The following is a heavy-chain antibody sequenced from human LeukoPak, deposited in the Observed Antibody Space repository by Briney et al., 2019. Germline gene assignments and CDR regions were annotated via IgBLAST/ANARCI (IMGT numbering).Heavy chain of an antibody. CDR3: AGVVGGYGDYYYGMDV. J-gene: IGHJ6*02. V-gene: IGHV3-48*02. CDR1: GFTFSSYS. CDR2: ISRSSSTI. Sequence: GGSLRLSCAASGFTFSSYSMNWVRQAPGKGLEWVSYISRSSSTIYYTDSVKGRFTISRDNAKNSLYLQMNSLSDEDTAVYYCAGVVGGYGDYYYGMDVWGQGTTVTVSS. D-gene: IGHD5-12*01.